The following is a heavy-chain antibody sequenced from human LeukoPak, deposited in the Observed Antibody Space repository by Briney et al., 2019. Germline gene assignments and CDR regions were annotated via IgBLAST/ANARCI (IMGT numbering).Heavy chain of an antibody. J-gene: IGHJ3*02. CDR2: INPNSGGT. CDR3: ARDPGGIAAAYAFDI. V-gene: IGHV1-2*02. Sequence: GASVKVSCKASGYTFTGYYMHWVRQAPGQGLEWMGWINPNSGGTNYAQKFQGRVTMTRDTSISTAYMELSRLRSDDTAVYYCARDPGGIAAAYAFDIWGQGTMVTVSS. D-gene: IGHD6-13*01. CDR1: GYTFTGYY.